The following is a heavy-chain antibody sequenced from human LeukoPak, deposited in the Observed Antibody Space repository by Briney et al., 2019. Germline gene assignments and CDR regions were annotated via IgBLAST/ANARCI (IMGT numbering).Heavy chain of an antibody. J-gene: IGHJ4*02. CDR1: GFTFSSFT. CDR3: ARELYSGYGRFDC. V-gene: IGHV3-21*01. CDR2: ISSGSGYI. D-gene: IGHD5-12*01. Sequence: GGSLRLSCAASGFTFSSFTMHWVRQAPGKGLEWVSSISSGSGYIYYADSVKGRFTISRDNAKNSLYLQMNSLRAEDTAVYYCARELYSGYGRFDCWGQGTLVTVSS.